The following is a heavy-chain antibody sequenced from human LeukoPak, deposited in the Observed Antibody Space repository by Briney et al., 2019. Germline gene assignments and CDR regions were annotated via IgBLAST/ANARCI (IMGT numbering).Heavy chain of an antibody. Sequence: PSGTLSLTCAVYGGSFSGYYWSWIRQPPGKGLEWIGEINHSGSTNYNPSLKSRVTISVDTSKNQFSLKLSSVTAADTAVYYCARDSMVRGVTNWGQGTLVTVSS. CDR1: GGSFSGYY. V-gene: IGHV4-34*01. J-gene: IGHJ4*02. D-gene: IGHD3-10*01. CDR2: INHSGST. CDR3: ARDSMVRGVTN.